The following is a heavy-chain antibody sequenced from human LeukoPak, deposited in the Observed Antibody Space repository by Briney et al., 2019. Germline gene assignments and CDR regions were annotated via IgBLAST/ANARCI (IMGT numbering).Heavy chain of an antibody. J-gene: IGHJ4*02. Sequence: PGGSLRLSCAASGFTFSDYYMSWIRQAPGKGLEWVSYISSSSSYTNYADSVKGRFTISRDNAKNSLYLQMNSLRAVDTAVYYCASGGGSYFPFDYWGQGTLVTVSS. V-gene: IGHV3-11*03. CDR3: ASGGGSYFPFDY. CDR1: GFTFSDYY. CDR2: ISSSSSYT. D-gene: IGHD1-26*01.